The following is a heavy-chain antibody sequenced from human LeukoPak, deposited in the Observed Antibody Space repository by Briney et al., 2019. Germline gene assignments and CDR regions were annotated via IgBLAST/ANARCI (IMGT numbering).Heavy chain of an antibody. CDR2: IGGSGGST. V-gene: IGHV3-23*01. CDR1: GFTFSSYA. Sequence: SGGSLRLSCAASGFTFSSYAMSWVRQAPGKGLEWVSAIGGSGGSTYYADSVKGRFTISRDNSKNTLYLQMNSLRAEDTAVYYCAIRTRGYYFDYWGQGTLVTVSS. CDR3: AIRTRGYYFDY. J-gene: IGHJ4*02. D-gene: IGHD1/OR15-1a*01.